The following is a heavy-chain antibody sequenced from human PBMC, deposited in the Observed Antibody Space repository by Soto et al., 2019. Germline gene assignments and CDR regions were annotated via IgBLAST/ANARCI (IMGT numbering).Heavy chain of an antibody. J-gene: IGHJ4*02. CDR3: ARTSSNYWYLDY. CDR2: AII. V-gene: IGHV3-64*02. D-gene: IGHD2-2*01. Sequence: GESLKISCEYSGYTFANYWIGWVRQVPGKGLEWVAIIYPSDSVRGRFTISRDNSKNTLYLQMGSLRTEDMAVYYCARTSSNYWYLDYWGQGVPVTVSS. CDR1: GYTFANYW.